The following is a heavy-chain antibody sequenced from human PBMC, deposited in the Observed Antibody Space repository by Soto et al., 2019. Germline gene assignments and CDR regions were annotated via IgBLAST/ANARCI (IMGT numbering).Heavy chain of an antibody. V-gene: IGHV3-74*01. Sequence: EVQLVESGGGLVQPGESLRLSCAASGFSFSYYWMHWVRQAPGKGLVWVSRIHSDGSSTTYADSVKGRFSISRDNARNTLYLQMNSLRAEETAGYYCARGDRGAFDLWGQGTVVTVS. J-gene: IGHJ3*01. CDR3: ARGDRGAFDL. CDR2: IHSDGSST. D-gene: IGHD3-10*01. CDR1: GFSFSYYW.